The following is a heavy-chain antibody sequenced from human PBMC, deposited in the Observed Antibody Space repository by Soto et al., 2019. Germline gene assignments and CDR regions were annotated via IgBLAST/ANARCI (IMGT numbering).Heavy chain of an antibody. J-gene: IGHJ4*02. V-gene: IGHV2-5*01. D-gene: IGHD5-12*01. CDR3: EHSYRGYAWDY. Sequence: SGPTLVNPTQTLTLTGTFSGFSLSTSGGGVGWIRQPPGKALEWLALIYWNDDKRYSPSLKSRLTITKDTSKNQVVLTMTNMDHVDKDTYYSEHSYRGYAWDYWRQGLLVTVSS. CDR1: GFSLSTSGGG. CDR2: IYWNDDK.